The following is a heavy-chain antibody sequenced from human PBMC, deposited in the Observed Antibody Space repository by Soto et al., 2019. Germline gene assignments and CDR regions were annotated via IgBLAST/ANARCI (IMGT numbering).Heavy chain of an antibody. CDR3: VRGTRDWDGVDY. V-gene: IGHV3-74*01. Sequence: EVQLVESGGGLIQPGGSLRLSCAASRFTFSSYWMHWVRQAPGKGLVWVSRINSDGRSTTYADSVKGRFTISRDNAKNTLYLQMNSLRAEDAAVYYCVRGTRDWDGVDYWGQGSLVTVSS. CDR2: INSDGRST. J-gene: IGHJ4*02. CDR1: RFTFSSYW. D-gene: IGHD2-2*01.